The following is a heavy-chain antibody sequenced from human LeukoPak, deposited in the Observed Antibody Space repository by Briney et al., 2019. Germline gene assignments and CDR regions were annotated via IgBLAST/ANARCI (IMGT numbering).Heavy chain of an antibody. CDR1: GFTFNDYY. Sequence: GGSLRLSCAASGFTFNDYYMSWIRQAPGKGLEWVSYISSSGSTIYYADSVKGRFTISRDNAKNSLYLQTNSLRGEDTAVYYCARGSKWGSSWYKFDYWGQGTLVTVSS. J-gene: IGHJ4*02. V-gene: IGHV3-11*04. CDR3: ARGSKWGSSWYKFDY. D-gene: IGHD6-13*01. CDR2: ISSSGSTI.